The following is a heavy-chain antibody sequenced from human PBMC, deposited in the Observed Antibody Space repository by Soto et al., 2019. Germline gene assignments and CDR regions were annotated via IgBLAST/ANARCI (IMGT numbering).Heavy chain of an antibody. CDR1: GFTFSNAW. V-gene: IGHV3-15*01. Sequence: GGSLRLSCAASGFTFSNAWMSWVRQAPGKGLEWVGRIKSKTDGGTTDYAAPVKGRFTISRDDSKNTLYLQMNSLKTEDTAVYYCTTDLGTTGTYYFDYWGQGTLVTGSS. D-gene: IGHD1-1*01. CDR2: IKSKTDGGTT. J-gene: IGHJ4*02. CDR3: TTDLGTTGTYYFDY.